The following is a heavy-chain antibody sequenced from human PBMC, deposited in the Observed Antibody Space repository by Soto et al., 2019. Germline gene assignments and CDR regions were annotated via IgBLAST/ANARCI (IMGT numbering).Heavy chain of an antibody. V-gene: IGHV1-3*01. CDR2: INAGNGNT. Sequence: ASVKVSCKASGYTFTSYAMHWVRQAPGQRIEWMGWINAGNGNTKYSQKFQGRVTITRDTSASTAYMELSSLRSEDTAVYYCARGSGMIVVVHFDYWGQGTLVTVSS. CDR3: ARGSGMIVVVHFDY. CDR1: GYTFTSYA. D-gene: IGHD3-22*01. J-gene: IGHJ4*02.